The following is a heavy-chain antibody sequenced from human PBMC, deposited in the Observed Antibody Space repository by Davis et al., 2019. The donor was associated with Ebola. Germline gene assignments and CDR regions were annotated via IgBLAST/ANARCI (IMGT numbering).Heavy chain of an antibody. D-gene: IGHD3-22*01. V-gene: IGHV4-34*01. CDR2: INHSGST. Sequence: PSETLSLTCAVYGGSFSGYYWSWIRQPPGKGLEWIGEINHSGSTNYNPSLRSRVTISVDTSKNQFSLKLSSVTAADTAVYYCARIYYDSSGYYYTPYAFDIWGQGTMVTVSS. J-gene: IGHJ3*02. CDR3: ARIYYDSSGYYYTPYAFDI. CDR1: GGSFSGYY.